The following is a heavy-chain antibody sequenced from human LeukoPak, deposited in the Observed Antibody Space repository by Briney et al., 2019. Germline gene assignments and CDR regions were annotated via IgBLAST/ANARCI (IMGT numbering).Heavy chain of an antibody. J-gene: IGHJ4*02. CDR1: GYTFTNFI. CDR3: ARDHQGLFDY. V-gene: IGHV1-18*01. Sequence: ASVKVSCKASGYTFTNFIINWVRQAPGQGLEWMGWISAYNGNTNYAQKLQGRVTMTTDTSTSTAYMELRSLRSDDTAVYYCARDHQGLFDYWGQGTLVTVSS. D-gene: IGHD3/OR15-3a*01. CDR2: ISAYNGNT.